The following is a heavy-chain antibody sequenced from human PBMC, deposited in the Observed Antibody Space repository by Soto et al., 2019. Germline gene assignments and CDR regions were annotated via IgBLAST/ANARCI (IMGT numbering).Heavy chain of an antibody. CDR3: ATEIDATTVTSLVY. V-gene: IGHV1-3*01. D-gene: IGHD4-17*01. CDR1: GYTLSGSV. CDR2: INADNGNT. Sequence: VKVSCNASGYTLSGSVIHWVRQTPGQRLEWLGWINADNGNTKYSQKFQDRVTLTRDTSASKAYMELSSLRSEETTLYYRATEIDATTVTSLVYGSQGTLVAAPS. J-gene: IGHJ4*02.